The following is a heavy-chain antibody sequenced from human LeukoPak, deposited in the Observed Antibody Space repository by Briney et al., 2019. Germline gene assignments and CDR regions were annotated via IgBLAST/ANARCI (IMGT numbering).Heavy chain of an antibody. J-gene: IGHJ4*02. D-gene: IGHD5-18*01. CDR3: TRDRYGD. Sequence: GGSLRLSCAASGFIFSNYAMNWVRQAPGKGLEWVSGISGGGGSTYYADSVKGRFTISRDNSENTLYLQMNSLRVEDTALYYCTRDRYGDWGQGTLVTVSS. V-gene: IGHV3-23*01. CDR1: GFIFSNYA. CDR2: ISGGGGST.